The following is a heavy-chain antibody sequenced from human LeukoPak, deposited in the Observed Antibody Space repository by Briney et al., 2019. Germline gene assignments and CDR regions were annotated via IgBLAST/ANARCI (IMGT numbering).Heavy chain of an antibody. CDR2: IYYSGST. CDR3: ARHAFGKYYFDY. Sequence: PSETLSLSCTVPGGSISSYYWSWIRHPAGKGLEWIGYIYYSGSTNYNPSLKSRVTISVDTSKNQFSLKLSSVTAADTAVYYCARHAFGKYYFDYWGQGTLVTVSS. D-gene: IGHD3-16*01. V-gene: IGHV4-59*08. CDR1: GGSISSYY. J-gene: IGHJ4*02.